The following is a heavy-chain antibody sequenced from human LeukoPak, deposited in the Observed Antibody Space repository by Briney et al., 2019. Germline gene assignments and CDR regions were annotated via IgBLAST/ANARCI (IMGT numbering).Heavy chain of an antibody. V-gene: IGHV1-2*02. D-gene: IGHD5-18*01. Sequence: GASVKVSCKASGYTFTGYYMHGVRQAPGQGLEWMGWINPNSGGTNYAQKFQGRVTMTRDTSISTAYMELSRLRSDDTAVYYCAREEYSYGYFDYWGQGTLVTVSS. J-gene: IGHJ4*02. CDR3: AREEYSYGYFDY. CDR2: INPNSGGT. CDR1: GYTFTGYY.